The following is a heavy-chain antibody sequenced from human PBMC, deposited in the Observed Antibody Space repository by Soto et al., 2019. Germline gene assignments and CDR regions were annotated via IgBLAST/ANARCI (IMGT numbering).Heavy chain of an antibody. J-gene: IGHJ6*02. V-gene: IGHV3-23*01. D-gene: IGHD6-19*01. CDR3: AKWGAIALAGHDYFGMDV. Sequence: EVPLLESGGDLVQPGGSLSLSCAASGFTFSSYAMSWVRQAPGKGLEWVSGIGGGGTDTYYANSVRGRFTISRDNSDNTLYLQMNSLRAEDTAVYYGAKWGAIALAGHDYFGMDVWGQGTTVAVSS. CDR1: GFTFSSYA. CDR2: IGGGGTDT.